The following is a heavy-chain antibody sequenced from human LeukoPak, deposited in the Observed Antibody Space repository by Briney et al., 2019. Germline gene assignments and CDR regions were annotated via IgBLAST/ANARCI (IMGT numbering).Heavy chain of an antibody. D-gene: IGHD3-10*01. CDR1: GGTFSSYA. CDR3: VRDRGGEGPNQYYFDY. J-gene: IGHJ4*02. CDR2: IIPILGIA. V-gene: IGHV1-69*04. Sequence: ASVKVSCKASGGTFSSYAISWVRQAPGQGLEWMGRIIPILGIANYAQKFQGRVTITADKSTSTAYMELSSLRSEDTAVYYCVRDRGGEGPNQYYFDYWGQGTLVTVSS.